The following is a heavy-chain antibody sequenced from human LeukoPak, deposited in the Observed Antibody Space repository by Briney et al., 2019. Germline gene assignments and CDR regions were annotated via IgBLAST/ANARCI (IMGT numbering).Heavy chain of an antibody. CDR1: GGSISSSNW. CDR3: ARELAYCGGDCYSGPFEDYYYGMDV. D-gene: IGHD2-21*02. V-gene: IGHV4-4*02. CDR2: SYHSGST. Sequence: SGTLSLTCAVAGGSISSSNWWSGGRQRPGKRLEWNGESYHSGSTNYNPSLKSRVTISVAKSKNQFSLKLSSVTAADTAVYYCARELAYCGGDCYSGPFEDYYYGMDVWGQGTTVTVSS. J-gene: IGHJ6*02.